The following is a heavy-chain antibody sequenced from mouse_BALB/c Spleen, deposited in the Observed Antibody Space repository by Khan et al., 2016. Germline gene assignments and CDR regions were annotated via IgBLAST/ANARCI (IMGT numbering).Heavy chain of an antibody. CDR1: AYSITSDYA. Sequence: EVQLVESGPGLVKPSQSLSLTCTVTAYSITSDYAWNWIRQFPGNKLEWMGYISYSGSTSYNPSLKSRISITRDTSKNQFFLQLNSVTTEDTATYYCARYYDYYFDYWGQGTTLTVSS. CDR2: ISYSGST. J-gene: IGHJ2*01. D-gene: IGHD2-4*01. CDR3: ARYYDYYFDY. V-gene: IGHV3-2*02.